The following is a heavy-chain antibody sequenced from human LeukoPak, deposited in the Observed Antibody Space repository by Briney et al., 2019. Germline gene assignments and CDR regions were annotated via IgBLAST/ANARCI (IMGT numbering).Heavy chain of an antibody. D-gene: IGHD2-2*01. V-gene: IGHV1-2*02. CDR2: INPYSGVT. Sequence: ASVKVSCKASGYTFTGYYIHWLRQPPAQGLELMGWINPYSGVTNYAQKFQGRVTMTSDTSIITAYMELSRLRSDDTAVYYCARGYCTSTSCSYYMDVWGKGTTVTVSS. CDR1: GYTFTGYY. J-gene: IGHJ6*03. CDR3: ARGYCTSTSCSYYMDV.